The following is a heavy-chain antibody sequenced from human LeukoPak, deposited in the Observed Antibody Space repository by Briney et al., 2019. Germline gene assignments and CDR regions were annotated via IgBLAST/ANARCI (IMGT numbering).Heavy chain of an antibody. D-gene: IGHD3-22*01. Sequence: PSETLSLTCTVSGGSISSYYWSWIRQPPGKGLEWIGYIYYSGSTNYNPSLKSRVTISVDTSKNQFSLKLSSVTAADTAVYYCARAAPGPWDSSALVGPWGQGTLVTVSS. V-gene: IGHV4-59*01. CDR3: ARAAPGPWDSSALVGP. CDR2: IYYSGST. CDR1: GGSISSYY. J-gene: IGHJ5*02.